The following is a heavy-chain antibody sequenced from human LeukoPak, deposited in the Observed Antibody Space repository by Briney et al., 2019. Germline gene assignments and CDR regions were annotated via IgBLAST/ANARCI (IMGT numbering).Heavy chain of an antibody. CDR2: IYYSGST. Sequence: PSETLSLTCTVSGGSISSYYWSWIRQPPGKGLEWIGYIYYSGSTNYNPSPKSRVTISVETSKNQFSLKLSSVTAADTAVYYCARCRDYYDSSGYYGDDAFDIWGQGTMVTVSS. J-gene: IGHJ3*02. D-gene: IGHD3-22*01. CDR1: GGSISSYY. CDR3: ARCRDYYDSSGYYGDDAFDI. V-gene: IGHV4-59*01.